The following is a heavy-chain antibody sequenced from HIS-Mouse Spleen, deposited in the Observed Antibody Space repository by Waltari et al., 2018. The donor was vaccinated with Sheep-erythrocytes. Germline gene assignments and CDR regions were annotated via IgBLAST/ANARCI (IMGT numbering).Heavy chain of an antibody. D-gene: IGHD5-18*01. CDR3: TTRIQLWSINDY. CDR1: GFTFSNAC. J-gene: IGHJ4*02. CDR2: IKSKTDGGTT. V-gene: IGHV3-15*01. Sequence: EVQLVESGGGLVKPGGSLRLSCAASGFTFSNACMSWLRQGPGKGLEGVSRIKSKTDGGTTDYAAPVKGRFTISRDDSKNTLYLQMNSLKTEDTAVYYCTTRIQLWSINDYWGQGTLVTVSS.